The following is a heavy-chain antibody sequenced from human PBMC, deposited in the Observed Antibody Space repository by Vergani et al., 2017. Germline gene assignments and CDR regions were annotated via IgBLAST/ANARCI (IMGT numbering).Heavy chain of an antibody. CDR1: GYSFTSYW. D-gene: IGHD2-2*01. CDR3: ARSYCSSTSCYGVYFQH. J-gene: IGHJ1*01. V-gene: IGHV5-51*01. Sequence: EVQLVQSGAEEKKPGESLKISCKGSGYSFTSYWIGWVRQMPGKGLEWMGIIYPGDSDTRYSPSFQGQVTISADKSSSTAYLQWSSLKASDTAMYYCARSYCSSTSCYGVYFQHWGQGTLVTVSS. CDR2: IYPGDSDT.